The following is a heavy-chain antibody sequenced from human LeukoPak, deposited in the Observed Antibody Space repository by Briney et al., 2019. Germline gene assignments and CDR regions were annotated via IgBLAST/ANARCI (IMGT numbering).Heavy chain of an antibody. D-gene: IGHD3-10*01. Sequence: PSETLSLTCTVSGGSISSYYWSWIRQPPGKGLEWIGYIYYSGSTNYNPSLKSRVTISVDTSKNQFSLKLSSVTAEDTAVYYCAKDMNVGDYGSGDYFDYCGQGTLVTVSS. CDR2: IYYSGST. CDR3: AKDMNVGDYGSGDYFDY. CDR1: GGSISSYY. V-gene: IGHV4-59*01. J-gene: IGHJ4*02.